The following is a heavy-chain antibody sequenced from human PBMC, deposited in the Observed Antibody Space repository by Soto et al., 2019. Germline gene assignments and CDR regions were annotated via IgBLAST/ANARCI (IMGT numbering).Heavy chain of an antibody. J-gene: IGHJ4*02. CDR3: ARSRRAEEADEEDSSGYLPDKGGFDY. CDR1: GFTFSSYG. D-gene: IGHD3-22*01. V-gene: IGHV3-33*01. CDR2: IWYDGSNK. Sequence: PGGSLRLSCAASGFTFSSYGMHWVRQAPGKGLEWVAVIWYDGSNKYYADSVKGRFTISRDNSKNTLYLQMNSLRAEDTAVYYCARSRRAEEADEEDSSGYLPDKGGFDYWGQGTLVTVSS.